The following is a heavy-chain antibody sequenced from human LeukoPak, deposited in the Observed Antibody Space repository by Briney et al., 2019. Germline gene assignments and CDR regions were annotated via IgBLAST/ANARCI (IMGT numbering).Heavy chain of an antibody. V-gene: IGHV4-34*09. CDR2: IYYSGST. J-gene: IGHJ4*02. CDR1: EGSFRDYY. CDR3: ARGVVPAARLDY. Sequence: PSETLSLTCAVHEGSFRDYYWSWIRQPPGKGLEWIGYIYYSGSTYYNPSLESRVTISVDTSKNQFSLKLSSVTAADTAVYYCARGVVPAARLDYWGQGTLVTVSS. D-gene: IGHD2-2*01.